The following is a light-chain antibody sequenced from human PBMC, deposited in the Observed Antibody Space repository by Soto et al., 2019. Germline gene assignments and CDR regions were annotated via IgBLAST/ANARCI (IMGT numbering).Light chain of an antibody. CDR3: CSYAGTYTRV. CDR1: SSDVDNYNN. J-gene: IGLJ1*01. CDR2: DVN. V-gene: IGLV2-11*01. Sequence: QSALTQPRSVSGSPGQSVTISCTRTSSDVDNYNNVSWYQQHPGKAPKLLIYDVNKRPSGVPYRFSGSKSGNTASLTISGLHAGDEADYFCCSYAGTYTRVFGTGTKLTVL.